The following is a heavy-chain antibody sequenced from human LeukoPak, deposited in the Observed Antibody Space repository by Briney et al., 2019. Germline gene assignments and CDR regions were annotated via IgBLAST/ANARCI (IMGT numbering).Heavy chain of an antibody. D-gene: IGHD3-22*01. J-gene: IGHJ4*02. CDR1: GFTFSSYA. V-gene: IGHV3-7*01. CDR3: ARSLATYYYDSSGYDY. CDR2: IKQDGSEK. Sequence: GGSLRLSCAASGFTFSSYAMSWVRQAPGKGLEWVANIKQDGSEKYYVDSVKGRFTISRDNAKNSLYLQMNSLRAEDTAVYYCARSLATYYYDSSGYDYWGQGTLVTVSS.